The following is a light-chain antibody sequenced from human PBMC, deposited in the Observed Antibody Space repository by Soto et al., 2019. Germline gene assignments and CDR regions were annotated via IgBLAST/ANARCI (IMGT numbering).Light chain of an antibody. J-gene: IGKJ1*01. CDR3: QQYASSPRT. CDR2: GAS. Sequence: EIAFTHSPGTLSLSPGERVTLSCRASQSVSSSYLAWYQQKPGQAPRLLIYGASSRATGIPDRFSGSGSGADFTLTISRLEPEDFAVYYCQQYASSPRTFGQGTKVDIK. V-gene: IGKV3-20*01. CDR1: QSVSSSY.